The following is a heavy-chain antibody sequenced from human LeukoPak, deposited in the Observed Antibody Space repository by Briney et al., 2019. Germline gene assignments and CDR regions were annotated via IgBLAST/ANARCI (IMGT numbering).Heavy chain of an antibody. V-gene: IGHV3-15*01. D-gene: IGHD2-8*01. CDR1: GFTFSDAW. CDR2: INSRDDGGTT. CDR3: ATESMVKVAFDY. Sequence: GGSLRLSCAASGFTFSDAWMTWVRQAPGKGLEWVGRINSRDDGGTTDYTAPVKDRFTISRDDSKNTLYLQMNSLKIEDTAVYYCATESMVKVAFDYWGQGTLVTVSS. J-gene: IGHJ4*02.